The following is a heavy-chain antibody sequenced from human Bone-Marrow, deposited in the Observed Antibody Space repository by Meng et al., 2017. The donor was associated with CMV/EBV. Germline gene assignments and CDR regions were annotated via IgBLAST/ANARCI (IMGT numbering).Heavy chain of an antibody. V-gene: IGHV3-9*01. D-gene: IGHD5-24*01. CDR3: AKGLEMAYYYYGRDV. CDR1: GFTFDDYA. CDR2: ISWNSGSI. Sequence: SLKISCAASGFTFDDYAMHWVRQAPGKGLEWVSGISWNSGSIGYADSVKGRFTISRDNAKNSLYLQMNSLRAEDTALYYCAKGLEMAYYYYGRDVWGQGTTVTFSS. J-gene: IGHJ6*02.